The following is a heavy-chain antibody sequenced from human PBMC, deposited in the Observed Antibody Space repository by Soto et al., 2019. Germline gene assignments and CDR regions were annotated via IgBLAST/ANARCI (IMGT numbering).Heavy chain of an antibody. CDR2: SRSKANSYAT. J-gene: IGHJ4*02. V-gene: IGHV3-73*02. CDR1: GFTFSGSA. CDR3: ARGVYDFRSGHPEGPEY. Sequence: EVQLVESGGGLVQPGGSLKVSCAASGFTFSGSAIHWVRQASGHGREWVGRSRSKANSYATAYAVSVKGRFTISRDDSRNTASQKMNSLQTADTAVYYCARGVYDFRSGHPEGPEYWGQGTVVTVSS. D-gene: IGHD3-3*01.